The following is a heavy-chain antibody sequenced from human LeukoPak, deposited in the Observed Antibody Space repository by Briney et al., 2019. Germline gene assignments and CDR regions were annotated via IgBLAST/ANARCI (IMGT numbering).Heavy chain of an antibody. V-gene: IGHV3-48*01. D-gene: IGHD2-2*01. CDR1: GFTLKSYN. CDR3: RATPAFSSSLRS. CDR2: STASDTTK. Sequence: SGGSLRLFCAASGFTLKSYNMNWLRQAPGKGPEGVAYSTASDTTKYYADSVKGRFTINRDNAKKSLFLRMESLSVDDTARHEYRATPAFSSSLRSWGQGTLVTVSS. J-gene: IGHJ5*02.